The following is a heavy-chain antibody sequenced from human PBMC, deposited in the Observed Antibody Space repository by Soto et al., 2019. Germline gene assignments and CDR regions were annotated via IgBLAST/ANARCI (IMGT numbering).Heavy chain of an antibody. V-gene: IGHV1-69*13. Sequence: SVKVSCKASGGTFSSYAISWVRQAPGQGLEWMGGIIPIFGTANYAQKFQGRVTITADESTSTAYMELSSLRSEDTAVYYCARGDYDILTGTMNTYYYFDYWGQGTLVTVSS. D-gene: IGHD3-9*01. CDR3: ARGDYDILTGTMNTYYYFDY. CDR1: GGTFSSYA. CDR2: IIPIFGTA. J-gene: IGHJ4*02.